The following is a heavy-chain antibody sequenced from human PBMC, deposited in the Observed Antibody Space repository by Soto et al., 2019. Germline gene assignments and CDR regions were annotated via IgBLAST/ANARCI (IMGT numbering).Heavy chain of an antibody. CDR3: AYNSCGTLIH. CDR1: GFSLSTSGVG. CDR2: IHWNDDK. D-gene: IGHD6-25*01. Sequence: PGPTRVPTTDTLTLTCTLSGFSLSTSGVGVGWIRQPPGKALEWLARIHWNDDKYYRPSLESRLTISHATSKNQVVLTMTNMDPVDTATYYCAYNSCGTLIHWGHGTLVTLS. V-gene: IGHV2-5*01. J-gene: IGHJ4*01.